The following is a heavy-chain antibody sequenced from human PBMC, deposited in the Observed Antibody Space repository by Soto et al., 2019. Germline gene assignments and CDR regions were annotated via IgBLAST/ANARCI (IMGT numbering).Heavy chain of an antibody. Sequence: PGGSLRLSCAASGFTFNTYWMHWVRQAPGRGLEWVAHIKSDGTLTHYADSVKGRFTISRDNAKNTVYLQMNSLRAEDTGLYYCIREDSPSHILGATLAYWGQGSLVTVSS. CDR3: IREDSPSHILGATLAY. CDR2: IKSDGTLT. CDR1: GFTFNTYW. D-gene: IGHD1-26*01. J-gene: IGHJ4*02. V-gene: IGHV3-74*01.